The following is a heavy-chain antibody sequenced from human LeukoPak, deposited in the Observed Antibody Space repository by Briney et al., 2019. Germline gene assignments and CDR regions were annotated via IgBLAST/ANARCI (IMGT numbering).Heavy chain of an antibody. CDR2: ISWDGGSP. V-gene: IGHV3-43D*03. J-gene: IGHJ4*02. CDR1: GFTFDDYG. Sequence: PGGSLRLSCAASGFTFDDYGMHWVRQAPGKGLEWVSLISWDGGSPFYADSVKGRFTISRDNSKNSLYLQMNSLRAEDTALYYCAKDIGGGSYFDYWGQGTLVTVSS. CDR3: AKDIGGGSYFDY. D-gene: IGHD1-26*01.